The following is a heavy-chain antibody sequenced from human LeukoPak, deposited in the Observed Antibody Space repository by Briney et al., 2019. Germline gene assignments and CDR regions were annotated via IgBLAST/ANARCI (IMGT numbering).Heavy chain of an antibody. J-gene: IGHJ4*02. Sequence: WESLSLSCTISGFAFSNYAMSWVRQPPGKGLEWVSGISGVSTYNADSVIGRFTISTDNSKNEQSLQMHSARAVAADVSSFVQTICNITRCLFYFDSWGQGTLVTVSS. CDR2: ISGVST. V-gene: IGHV3-23*01. D-gene: IGHD2/OR15-2a*01. CDR3: VQTICNITRCLFYFDS. CDR1: GFAFSNYA.